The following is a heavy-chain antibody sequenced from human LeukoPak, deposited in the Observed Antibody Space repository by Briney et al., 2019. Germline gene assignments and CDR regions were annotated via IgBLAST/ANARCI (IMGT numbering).Heavy chain of an antibody. J-gene: IGHJ6*03. CDR3: ARPKYCGGDCFTHYMDV. Sequence: SETLSLTCAVYVGSFSGYYWTWIRQSPGKGLEWIGEINHSGSTNYNPSLKSRLTISVDTSKNQFSLKLSSVTAADTAIYYCARPKYCGGDCFTHYMDVWGKGTTVTVSS. CDR1: VGSFSGYY. V-gene: IGHV4-34*01. D-gene: IGHD2-21*01. CDR2: INHSGST.